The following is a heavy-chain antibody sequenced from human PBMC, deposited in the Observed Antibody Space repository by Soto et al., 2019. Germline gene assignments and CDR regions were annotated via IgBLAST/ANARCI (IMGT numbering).Heavy chain of an antibody. D-gene: IGHD6-13*01. CDR1: GFTFSSYW. V-gene: IGHV3-74*01. CDR3: ARDRIAADGRGYYDMDV. CDR2: INSDGSST. J-gene: IGHJ6*02. Sequence: EVQLVESGGGLVQPGGSLRLSCAASGFTFSSYWMHWVRQAPGKGLVWVSRINSDGSSTSYADSVMGRFTISRDNAQNTLYLQMNSLRAEDTAVYYCARDRIAADGRGYYDMDVWGQGTTFTVSS.